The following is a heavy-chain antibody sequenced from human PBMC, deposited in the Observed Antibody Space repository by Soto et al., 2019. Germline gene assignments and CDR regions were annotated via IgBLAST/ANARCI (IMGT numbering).Heavy chain of an antibody. D-gene: IGHD6-13*01. J-gene: IGHJ6*02. Sequence: LILSCAASGFTFSSCGSHWVRQARVKLLEWVAVISYDGSNKYYADSVKGRFTISRDNSKNTLYLQMNSLRAEDTAVYYCAKDNWAAAGLYYYGMDVWGQGTTVTVSS. CDR1: GFTFSSCG. CDR3: AKDNWAAAGLYYYGMDV. CDR2: ISYDGSNK. V-gene: IGHV3-30*18.